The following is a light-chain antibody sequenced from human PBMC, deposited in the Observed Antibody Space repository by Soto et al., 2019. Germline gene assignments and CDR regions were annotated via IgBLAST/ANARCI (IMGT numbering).Light chain of an antibody. V-gene: IGKV3-20*01. Sequence: EIVLTQSPGTLSLSPGERATLSCRASQSVSSSYLAWYQQKPGQAPGLLIYGASGRATGIPDRFSGSGSGTDFALTISRLEPEDFAVYYCQQYGSSLFTFGPGTNVDIK. CDR2: GAS. CDR1: QSVSSSY. CDR3: QQYGSSLFT. J-gene: IGKJ3*01.